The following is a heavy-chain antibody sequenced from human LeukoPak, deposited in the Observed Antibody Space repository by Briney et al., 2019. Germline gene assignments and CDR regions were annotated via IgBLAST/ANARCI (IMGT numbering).Heavy chain of an antibody. D-gene: IGHD4-17*01. V-gene: IGHV3-23*01. J-gene: IGHJ4*02. CDR1: GFTFSSYA. Sequence: GGSLRLSCAASGFTFSSYAMSWVRQAPGKGLEWVSAISGSGGSTYYADSVKGRFTISRDNSKNTLYLQMNSLRAEDTAVYYCARDDTNYGDFRFSYWGQGTLVTVSS. CDR3: ARDDTNYGDFRFSY. CDR2: ISGSGGST.